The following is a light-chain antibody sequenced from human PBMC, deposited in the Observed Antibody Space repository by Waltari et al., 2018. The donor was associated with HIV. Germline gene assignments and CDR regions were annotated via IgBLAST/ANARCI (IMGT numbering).Light chain of an antibody. J-gene: IGLJ1*01. CDR1: SSDIGSNY. CDR3: AAWDVSLRGAYV. V-gene: IGLV1-47*01. Sequence: QSVLTQPPSASGTPGQRVTISCSGASSDIGSNYVYWYQQLPGTAPKLLIYRNNRRPSGVPARFTCSKSGTSASRAISGLRSEDEADYYCAAWDVSLRGAYVFGTGTKVAVL. CDR2: RNN.